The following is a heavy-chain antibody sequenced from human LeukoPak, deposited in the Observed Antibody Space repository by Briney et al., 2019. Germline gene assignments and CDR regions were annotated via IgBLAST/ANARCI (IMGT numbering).Heavy chain of an antibody. CDR2: IRSKANSYAT. J-gene: IGHJ4*02. V-gene: IGHV3-73*01. CDR1: GFTFSGSA. Sequence: GGSLRLSCAASGFTFSGSAMHWVRQASGKGLDWVGRIRSKANSYATAYAASVKGRFTISRDDSKNAAYLQMNSLKTEDTAVYYCTRREYYYDSSGYPRPRDYWGQGTLVTVSS. D-gene: IGHD3-22*01. CDR3: TRREYYYDSSGYPRPRDY.